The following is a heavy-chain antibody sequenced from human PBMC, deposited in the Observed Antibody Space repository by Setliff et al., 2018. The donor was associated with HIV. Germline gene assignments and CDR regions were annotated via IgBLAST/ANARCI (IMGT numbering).Heavy chain of an antibody. CDR3: ARGVWGIAVAGTGGY. D-gene: IGHD6-19*01. CDR2: ISSSGAHI. V-gene: IGHV3-21*06. CDR1: EFTFSSYS. Sequence: GGSLRLSCAASEFTFSSYSMNWVRQAPGKGLEWVASISSSGAHIFYADSLKGRFTISRDNGKNLLYLQMNSLRAEDTAVYYCARGVWGIAVAGTGGYWGQGTLVTVSS. J-gene: IGHJ4*02.